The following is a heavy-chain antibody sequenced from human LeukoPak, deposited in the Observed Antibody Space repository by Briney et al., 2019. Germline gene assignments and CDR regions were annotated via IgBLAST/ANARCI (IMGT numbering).Heavy chain of an antibody. CDR1: GYSLDDYG. CDR3: AGGIKVVAGATGCFDP. D-gene: IGHD2-15*01. Sequence: PGGSLRLSCAASGYSLDDYGMTWVRQAPGKGRGWVAGINWNGDNVGYADSVKGRFTISRDNSKNSLYLQMNSLGAAETALYYCAGGIKVVAGATGCFDPWGQGTMVTVSS. J-gene: IGHJ5*02. V-gene: IGHV3-20*04. CDR2: INWNGDNV.